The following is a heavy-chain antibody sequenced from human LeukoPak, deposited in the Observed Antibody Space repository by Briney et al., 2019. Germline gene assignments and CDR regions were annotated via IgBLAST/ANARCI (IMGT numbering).Heavy chain of an antibody. Sequence: SETLPLTCTVSGDSISSYYWNWIRQPPGKGLEWIGYIYFSGSTNYNPSLKSRVTMSVDTSKNQFSLNLGSVTAADTAVYYCARAGSGWSFDRWGQGTLVTVSS. CDR3: ARAGSGWSFDR. CDR2: IYFSGST. CDR1: GDSISSYY. D-gene: IGHD6-19*01. V-gene: IGHV4-59*12. J-gene: IGHJ4*02.